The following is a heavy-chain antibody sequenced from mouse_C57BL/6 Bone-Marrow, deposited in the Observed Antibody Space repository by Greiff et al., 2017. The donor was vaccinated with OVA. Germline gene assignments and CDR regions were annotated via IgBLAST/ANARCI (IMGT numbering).Heavy chain of an antibody. CDR3: ASHDYGSSYPFDY. J-gene: IGHJ2*01. V-gene: IGHV1-19*01. CDR2: INPYNGGT. CDR1: GYTFTDYY. Sequence: EVQLQQSGPVLVKPGASVKMSCKASGYTFTDYYMNWVKQSHGKSLEWIGVINPYNGGTSYNQKFKGKATLTVDKSSSTAYMELNSLPSEDSAVYYCASHDYGSSYPFDYWGQGTTLTVSS. D-gene: IGHD1-1*01.